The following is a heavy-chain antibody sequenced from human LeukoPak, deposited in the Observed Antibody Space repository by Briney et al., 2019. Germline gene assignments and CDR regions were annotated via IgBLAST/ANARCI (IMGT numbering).Heavy chain of an antibody. CDR2: IKADGSEK. CDR1: GFTFSTYC. CDR3: ARDSGLTTVTTYWDY. V-gene: IGHV3-7*05. J-gene: IGHJ4*02. D-gene: IGHD4-17*01. Sequence: GGSLRLSCAASGFTFSTYCMSWVRQAPGKGLEWVANIKADGSEKYYVESVKGRFTISRDNAKKSLYLQMNSLRAEDTAVYYCARDSGLTTVTTYWDYWGQGTLVTVSS.